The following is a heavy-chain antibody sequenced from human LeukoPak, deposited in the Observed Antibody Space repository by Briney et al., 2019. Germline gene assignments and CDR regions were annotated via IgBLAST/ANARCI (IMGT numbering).Heavy chain of an antibody. D-gene: IGHD6-13*01. CDR3: ARIGYSSSCTDF. CDR2: IKQDGSTK. V-gene: IGHV3-7*03. Sequence: PGGSLRLSCVASGFTFSSYWMSWFRQAPGKGLEWVANIKQDGSTKYYVDSVKGRLIISRDNAKNSLYLQMNSLRAEDTAMYYCARIGYSSSCTDFWGQGTLVTVSS. CDR1: GFTFSSYW. J-gene: IGHJ4*02.